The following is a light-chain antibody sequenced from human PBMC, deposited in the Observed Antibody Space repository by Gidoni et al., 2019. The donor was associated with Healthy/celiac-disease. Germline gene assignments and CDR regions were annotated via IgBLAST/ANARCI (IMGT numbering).Light chain of an antibody. Sequence: IQLTQSLSSLSASVGDRVTITCRASPGINSYLAWYQQKPGKAPKLLIYAASTLQTGVPSRFSGSGSGTDFTLTISSLQPEDFAAYYCQQLNSYPRTFGQGTRLEIK. CDR3: QQLNSYPRT. V-gene: IGKV1-9*01. CDR2: AAS. CDR1: PGINSY. J-gene: IGKJ5*01.